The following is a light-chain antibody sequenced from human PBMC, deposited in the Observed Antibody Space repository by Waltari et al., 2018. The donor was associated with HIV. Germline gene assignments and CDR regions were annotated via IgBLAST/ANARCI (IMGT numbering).Light chain of an antibody. J-gene: IGLJ3*02. CDR1: SSDVGGYKS. CDR3: CSYAGSYTLV. CDR2: DVT. Sequence: QSALTQPRSVSGSPGQSVTISCTGTSSDVGGYKSDSWYQQHPAKAPKLMIYDVTKRPSGVPDRFSGSKSVNTASLTISGLEAEDEADYYCCSYAGSYTLVFGGGTKLTVL. V-gene: IGLV2-11*01.